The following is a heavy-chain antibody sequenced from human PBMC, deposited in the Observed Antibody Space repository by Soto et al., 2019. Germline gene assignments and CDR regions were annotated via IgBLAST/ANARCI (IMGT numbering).Heavy chain of an antibody. CDR3: GRDKNDFSSRDGKRTYYYSCRDG. CDR2: ISSSSYI. Sequence: GGSLRLSCAASGFTFSSYSMNWVRQAPGKGLEWVSSISSSSYIYYADSVKGRFTISRDNAKNSTYLQMNSMRAEDKAVYYCGRDKNDFSSRDGKRTYYYSCRDGGGQRTSPTVSS. V-gene: IGHV3-21*01. D-gene: IGHD3-3*01. CDR1: GFTFSSYS. J-gene: IGHJ6*02.